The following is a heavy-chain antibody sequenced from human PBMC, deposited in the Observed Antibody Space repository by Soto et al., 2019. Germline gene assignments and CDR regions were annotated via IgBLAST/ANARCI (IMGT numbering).Heavy chain of an antibody. J-gene: IGHJ4*02. CDR2: ISSSGSTI. Sequence: PGGSLRLSCAASGFTFSSYEMNWVRQAPGKGLEWVSYISSSGSTIYYADSVKGRFTISRDNAKNSLYLQMNSLRAEDTAVYYCASVRGEATQFDYWGQGTLVTVSS. CDR3: ASVRGEATQFDY. D-gene: IGHD3-10*01. CDR1: GFTFSSYE. V-gene: IGHV3-48*03.